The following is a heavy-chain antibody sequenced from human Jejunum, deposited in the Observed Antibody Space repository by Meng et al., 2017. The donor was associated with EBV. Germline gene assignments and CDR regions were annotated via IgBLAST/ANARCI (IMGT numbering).Heavy chain of an antibody. CDR2: MNPNSGYT. D-gene: IGHD5-24*01. J-gene: IGHJ4*02. V-gene: IGHV1-8*01. CDR3: ARAMDFFDY. Sequence: QVQLVQSGAEAKKPGASVKVSCKTSGYTFTIFDINWVRQAPGQGLEWMGCMNPNSGYTVYAQKFQGRVAMTRDTSMSTVFMELTSLRSEDTAVYYCARAMDFFDYWDQGTLVTVSS. CDR1: GYTFTIFD.